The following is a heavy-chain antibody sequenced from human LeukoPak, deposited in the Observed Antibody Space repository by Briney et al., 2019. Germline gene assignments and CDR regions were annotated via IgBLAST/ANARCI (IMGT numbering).Heavy chain of an antibody. CDR1: GYTFTSYG. Sequence: ASVKVSCKASGYTFTSYGFSWVRQAPGQGLEWMGWISAYNGDTNFAHRLQGRLTMTTDTSTSTAYMELRSLRSDDTAVYYCARDYYGTPPLDYWGQGTLVTVSS. V-gene: IGHV1-18*01. J-gene: IGHJ4*02. D-gene: IGHD3-10*01. CDR2: ISAYNGDT. CDR3: ARDYYGTPPLDY.